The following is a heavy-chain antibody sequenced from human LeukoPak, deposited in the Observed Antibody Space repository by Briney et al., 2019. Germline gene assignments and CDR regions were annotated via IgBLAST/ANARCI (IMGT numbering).Heavy chain of an antibody. Sequence: GGSLRLSCAASGFTFSSYAMHWVRQAPGKGLEWAAVISYDGSNKYYADSVKGRFTISRDNSKNTLYLQMNSLRAEDTAVYYCARDRHSSSWYYFDYWGQGTLVTVSS. V-gene: IGHV3-30-3*01. D-gene: IGHD6-13*01. CDR3: ARDRHSSSWYYFDY. CDR2: ISYDGSNK. J-gene: IGHJ4*02. CDR1: GFTFSSYA.